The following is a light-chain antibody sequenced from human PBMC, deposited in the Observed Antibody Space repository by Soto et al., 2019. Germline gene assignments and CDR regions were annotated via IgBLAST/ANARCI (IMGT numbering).Light chain of an antibody. CDR2: SAS. CDR1: QSVGSN. V-gene: IGKV3-15*01. Sequence: EMVMTQSPATLSVSPGERATLSCRASQSVGSNLAWYQQKPGQAPRFLIYSASTRATGIPARFSGSGSGTEFALTISSLQSEDFAIYYCQQYNNWPLTFGGGTKVEIK. J-gene: IGKJ4*01. CDR3: QQYNNWPLT.